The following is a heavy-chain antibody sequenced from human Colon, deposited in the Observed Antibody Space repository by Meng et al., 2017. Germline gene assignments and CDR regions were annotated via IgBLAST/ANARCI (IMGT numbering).Heavy chain of an antibody. CDR1: VYTFTAYD. CDR3: ATIRGFLYGYSDD. J-gene: IGHJ4*02. D-gene: IGHD3-10*01. V-gene: IGHV1-8*02. Sequence: QVGLVQSGAGGKRPGASVKVSCKASVYTFTAYDISWVRQATGQGPEWLGWVTPKSGSTVYAPKFQGRVTMTRNTSISTAYLELTNLRSEDTAMYYCATIRGFLYGYSDDWGQGTLVTVSS. CDR2: VTPKSGST.